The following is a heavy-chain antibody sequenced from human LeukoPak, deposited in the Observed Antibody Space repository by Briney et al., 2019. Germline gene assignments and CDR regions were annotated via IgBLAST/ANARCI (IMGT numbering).Heavy chain of an antibody. V-gene: IGHV4-59*01. J-gene: IGHJ5*02. CDR2: IYYSGHT. Sequence: KSSETLSLTCTVSGGPFDAYYWSWIRQPPGKGLKWIGCIYYSGHTNYNPSLKSRVTISVDTSKKQFSLKLSSVTAADTAVYYCASTPGIAATGTLWWFDPWGQGTLVTVSS. CDR3: ASTPGIAATGTLWWFDP. D-gene: IGHD6-13*01. CDR1: GGPFDAYY.